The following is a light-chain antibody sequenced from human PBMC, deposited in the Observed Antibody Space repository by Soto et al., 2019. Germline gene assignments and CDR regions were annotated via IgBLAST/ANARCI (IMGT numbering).Light chain of an antibody. CDR3: SSYTGSTTVV. CDR1: RSDIGSYNY. Sequence: QSALTQPASVSGSPGQSITISCTGTRSDIGSYNYVSWYQQHPDKAPKLMIYDVSNRPSGVSNRFSGSKSGNTASLTISGLQAEDEADYYCSSYTGSTTVVFGGGTKVTVL. V-gene: IGLV2-14*01. J-gene: IGLJ2*01. CDR2: DVS.